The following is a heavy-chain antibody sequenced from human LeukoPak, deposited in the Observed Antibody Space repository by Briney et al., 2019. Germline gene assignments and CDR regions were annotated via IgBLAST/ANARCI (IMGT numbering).Heavy chain of an antibody. CDR1: GGSISSYY. J-gene: IGHJ4*02. D-gene: IGHD4-23*01. CDR2: IYYSGST. V-gene: IGHV4-59*01. CDR3: ARTRAYGGRPDY. Sequence: SETLSLTCTVSGGSISSYYSSWFRQPPGKGLEWIGYIYYSGSTNYNPSLKSRVTISVDTSKNQLSLKLSSVTAADTAVYYCARTRAYGGRPDYWGQGTLVTVSS.